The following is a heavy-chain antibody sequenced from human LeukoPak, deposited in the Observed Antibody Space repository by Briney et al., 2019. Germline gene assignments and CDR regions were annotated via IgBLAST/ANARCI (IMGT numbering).Heavy chain of an antibody. Sequence: GGSLRLSCAASGFSFSSYAMSWVRQAPGKGLEWVSAISGSGGNTYYADSVRGRFTISRDNSKNTLYPQMNSLRAEDTAIYYCAKVSWANYFDYWGQGTLVTVSS. CDR3: AKVSWANYFDY. D-gene: IGHD6-13*01. CDR2: ISGSGGNT. V-gene: IGHV3-23*01. CDR1: GFSFSSYA. J-gene: IGHJ4*02.